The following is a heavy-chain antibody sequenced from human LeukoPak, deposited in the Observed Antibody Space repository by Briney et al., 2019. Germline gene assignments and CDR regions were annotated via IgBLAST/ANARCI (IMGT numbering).Heavy chain of an antibody. J-gene: IGHJ3*02. Sequence: GGSLRLSCAASGFTFDDYAMHWVRQAPGKGLEWASGISWNSGSIGYADSVKGRFTISRDNSKNTLYLQMNSLRAEDTAVYYCARARGYAAPFDIWGQGKVVTVSS. CDR3: ARARGYAAPFDI. CDR1: GFTFDDYA. V-gene: IGHV3-9*01. CDR2: ISWNSGSI. D-gene: IGHD3-3*01.